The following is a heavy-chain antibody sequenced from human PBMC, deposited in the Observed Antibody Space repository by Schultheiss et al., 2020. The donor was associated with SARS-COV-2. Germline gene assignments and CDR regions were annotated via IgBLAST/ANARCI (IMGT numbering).Heavy chain of an antibody. Sequence: SETLSLTCTVSGGSISSYYWSWIRQPAGKGLEWIGRIYTSGSTNYNPSLKSRVTISVDTSKNQFSLKLSSVTAADTAVYYCARAVSGYYDFWSGYYTGKGAYYYYMDVWGKGTTVTVSS. V-gene: IGHV4-4*07. CDR3: ARAVSGYYDFWSGYYTGKGAYYYYMDV. D-gene: IGHD3-3*01. CDR2: IYTSGST. J-gene: IGHJ6*03. CDR1: GGSISSYY.